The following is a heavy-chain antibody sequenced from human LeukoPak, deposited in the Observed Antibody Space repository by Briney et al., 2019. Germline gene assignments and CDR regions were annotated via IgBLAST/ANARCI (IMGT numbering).Heavy chain of an antibody. V-gene: IGHV1-69*05. CDR2: IIHICGTA. CDR3: ASAGYSSPVVY. D-gene: IGHD6-13*01. CDR1: VDTFRIYA. J-gene: IGHJ4*02. Sequence: SVNLSRRASVDTFRIYAISWVRRARGQAREGVGGIIHICGTANCAQNSRRRVTITTDDSTSTAYLELSSLRSEDTAVYYCASAGYSSPVVYWGQGTLVTVSS.